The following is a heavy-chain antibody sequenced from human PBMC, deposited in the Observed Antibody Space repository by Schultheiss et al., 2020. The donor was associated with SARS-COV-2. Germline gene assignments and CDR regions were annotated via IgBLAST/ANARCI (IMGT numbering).Heavy chain of an antibody. CDR1: GYTFSDYG. CDR3: ARALGLVGASPFDS. Sequence: ASVKVSCKASGYTFSDYGINWVRQAPGQGLEWLGWITDYNGNTKSSHKFEGRVTLTTDASSSTAYMELRSLRSDDTAVYYCARALGLVGASPFDSWGQGTLVTVSS. V-gene: IGHV1-18*01. D-gene: IGHD1-26*01. CDR2: ITDYNGNT. J-gene: IGHJ4*01.